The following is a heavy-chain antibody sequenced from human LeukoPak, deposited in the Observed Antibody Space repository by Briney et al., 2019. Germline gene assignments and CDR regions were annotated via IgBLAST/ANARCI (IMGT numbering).Heavy chain of an antibody. D-gene: IGHD4-17*01. CDR1: GGSFSGYY. V-gene: IGHV4-34*01. CDR3: ARGGYGRCFDY. CDR2: INHSGST. Sequence: PSETLSLTCAVYGGSFSGYYWSWIRQPPGKGLEWIGEINHSGSTYYNPSLKSRVTISVDRSKNQFSLKLSSVTAADTAVYYCARGGYGRCFDYWGQGTLVTVSS. J-gene: IGHJ4*02.